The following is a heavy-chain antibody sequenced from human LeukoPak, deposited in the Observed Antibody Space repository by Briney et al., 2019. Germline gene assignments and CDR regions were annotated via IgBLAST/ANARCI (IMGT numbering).Heavy chain of an antibody. CDR1: GFTFSSYA. J-gene: IGHJ4*02. CDR2: ISGSGGST. Sequence: GGSLRLSCAVSGFTFSSYAMSWVRQAPGKGLEWVSAISGSGGSTYYADSVKGRFTISRDNSKNTLYLQMNSLRAEDTAVYYCAKDQGIAVAPSDYWGQGTLVTVSS. V-gene: IGHV3-23*01. CDR3: AKDQGIAVAPSDY. D-gene: IGHD6-19*01.